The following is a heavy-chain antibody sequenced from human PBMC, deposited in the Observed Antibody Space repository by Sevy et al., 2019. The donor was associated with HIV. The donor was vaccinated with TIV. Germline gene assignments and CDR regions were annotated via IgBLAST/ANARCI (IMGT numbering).Heavy chain of an antibody. J-gene: IGHJ4*02. D-gene: IGHD2-21*02. Sequence: GGSLRLSCAASGFTFNNYALNWVRQAPGKGLEWVSSIIGSDDDTKYADSVKGRFTISRDNSKNTVHLQMISLRVEDMAIYYCAHGDGARRRVESDYWGQGTLVTVSS. CDR3: AHGDGARRRVESDY. CDR2: IIGSDDDT. V-gene: IGHV3-23*01. CDR1: GFTFNNYA.